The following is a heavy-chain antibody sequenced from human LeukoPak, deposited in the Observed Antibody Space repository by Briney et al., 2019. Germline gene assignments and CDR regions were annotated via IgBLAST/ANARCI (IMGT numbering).Heavy chain of an antibody. V-gene: IGHV1-18*01. CDR1: GYTFTSYD. CDR3: TRDHCRGDNCPSFDY. Sequence: ASVKVSCKASGYTFTSYDINWVRQAPGQGLEWMGWIGAYNGDTNYAQKFQGRVTMTTDTSTSTAYMDLRSLRSDDTAVYYCTRDHCRGDNCPSFDYWGQGTLVTVSS. CDR2: IGAYNGDT. J-gene: IGHJ4*02. D-gene: IGHD2-15*01.